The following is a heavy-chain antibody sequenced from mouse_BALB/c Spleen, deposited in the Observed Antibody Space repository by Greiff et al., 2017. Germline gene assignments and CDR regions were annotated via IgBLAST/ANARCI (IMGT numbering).Heavy chain of an antibody. J-gene: IGHJ4*01. CDR1: GFSLTSYG. CDR3: ASPIYYDYSYAMDY. CDR2: IWAGGST. D-gene: IGHD2-4*01. Sequence: VQRVESGPGLVAPSQSLSITCTVSGFSLTSYGVHWVRQPPGKGLEWLGVIWAGGSTNYNSALMSRLSISKDNSKSQVFLKMNSLQTDDTAMYYCASPIYYDYSYAMDYWGQGTSVTVSS. V-gene: IGHV2-9*02.